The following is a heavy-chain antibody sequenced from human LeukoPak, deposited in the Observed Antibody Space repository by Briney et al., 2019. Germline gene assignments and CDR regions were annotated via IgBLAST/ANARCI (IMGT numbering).Heavy chain of an antibody. J-gene: IGHJ3*02. Sequence: GASVKVSCKASGYTFTSYYMHWVRQAPGQGLEWMGIINPSGGSTSYAQKFQGRVTITADKSTSTAYMELSSLRSEDTAVYYCARAAGIYYDSSGYIWGQGTMVTVSS. CDR1: GYTFTSYY. D-gene: IGHD3-22*01. V-gene: IGHV1-46*01. CDR2: INPSGGST. CDR3: ARAAGIYYDSSGYI.